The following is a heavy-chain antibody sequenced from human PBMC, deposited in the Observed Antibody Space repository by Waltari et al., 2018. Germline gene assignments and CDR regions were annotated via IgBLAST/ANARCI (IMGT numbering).Heavy chain of an antibody. Sequence: EVQLVQSGSEVKKPGESLKISCKGSAYSFTSYWIGCVRPRPGKGLEWMGIIHPGESDTRYSPSFQVQVTISADKSISTADLQGGSLKASDTAMYYCAREDTAMAMGAFDIWGQGTMVTVSS. CDR2: IHPGESDT. J-gene: IGHJ3*02. V-gene: IGHV5-51*01. D-gene: IGHD5-18*01. CDR1: AYSFTSYW. CDR3: AREDTAMAMGAFDI.